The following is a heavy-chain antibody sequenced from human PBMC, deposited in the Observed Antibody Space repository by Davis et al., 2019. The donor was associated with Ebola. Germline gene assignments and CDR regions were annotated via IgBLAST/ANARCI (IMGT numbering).Heavy chain of an antibody. CDR2: IYYSGST. Sequence: GSLRLSCTVSGGSISSYYWSCIRQPPGKGLEWIGYIYYSGSTNYNPSLKSRFTISVDTSKNQFSLKLSSVTAADPAVYYCTTDKQLVRWNWFDPWGQGTLVTVSS. D-gene: IGHD6-13*01. CDR3: TTDKQLVRWNWFDP. V-gene: IGHV4-59*01. J-gene: IGHJ5*02. CDR1: GGSISSYY.